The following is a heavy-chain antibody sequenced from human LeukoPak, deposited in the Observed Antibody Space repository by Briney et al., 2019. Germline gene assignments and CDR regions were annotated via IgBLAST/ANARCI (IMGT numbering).Heavy chain of an antibody. CDR2: IKQDGSEM. Sequence: PGGSLRLSCAASGFTFSRFWMSWVRQAPGKGLEWVANIKQDGSEMYYVDSVKGRFTISRDNAKNSLYLQMNSLRAEDTAVYYCARDAGYCSGGSCYEALVDYYYGMDVWGRGTTVTVSS. V-gene: IGHV3-7*01. D-gene: IGHD2-15*01. CDR3: ARDAGYCSGGSCYEALVDYYYGMDV. J-gene: IGHJ6*02. CDR1: GFTFSRFW.